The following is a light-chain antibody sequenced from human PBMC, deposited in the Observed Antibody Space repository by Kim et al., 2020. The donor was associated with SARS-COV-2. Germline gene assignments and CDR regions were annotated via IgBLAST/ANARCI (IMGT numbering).Light chain of an antibody. CDR1: QSISTY. V-gene: IGKV1-39*01. CDR3: QQSHTAPLLT. Sequence: DIQMTQSPSSLAASVGDRVTIACRAGQSISTYLNWYQQKPGKAPKLLIYDASTLQSGVPSRFSGSGSGTDFTLTISSLQPEDFATYYCQQSHTAPLLTFGGGTKLEI. J-gene: IGKJ4*01. CDR2: DAS.